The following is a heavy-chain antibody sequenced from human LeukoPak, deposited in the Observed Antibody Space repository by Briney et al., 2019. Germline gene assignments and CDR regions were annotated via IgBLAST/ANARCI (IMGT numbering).Heavy chain of an antibody. CDR2: IYYSGST. CDR1: GGSISSSSYY. V-gene: IGHV4-39*02. CDR3: AREPSSYDFWSGYYSTGIDY. D-gene: IGHD3-3*01. J-gene: IGHJ4*02. Sequence: SETLSLTCTVSGGSISSSSYYWGWIRQPPGTGLEWIGSIYYSGSTYYNPSLKSRVTISVDTSKNQFSLKLSSVTAADTAVYYCAREPSSYDFWSGYYSTGIDYWGQGTLVTVSS.